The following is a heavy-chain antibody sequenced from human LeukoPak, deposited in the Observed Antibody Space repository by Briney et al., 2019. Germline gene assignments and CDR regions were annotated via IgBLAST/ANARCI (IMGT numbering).Heavy chain of an antibody. CDR2: ISGSGGST. Sequence: GGSLRLSCAASGFTFSSYAMSWVRQAPGKGLEWVSAISGSGGSTYYADSVKGRFTISRDNSKNTLYLQMNSLRAEDTAVYYCAKGHYIWGSYRYTGSDYWGQGTLVTVSS. V-gene: IGHV3-23*01. CDR1: GFTFSSYA. J-gene: IGHJ4*02. CDR3: AKGHYIWGSYRYTGSDY. D-gene: IGHD3-16*02.